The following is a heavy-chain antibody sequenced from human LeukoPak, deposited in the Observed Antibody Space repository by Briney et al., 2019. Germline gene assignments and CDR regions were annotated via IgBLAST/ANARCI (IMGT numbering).Heavy chain of an antibody. CDR2: INPNSGGT. Sequence: ASVKVSCKASGYTFIGYYMHWVRPAPGQGLAWMGWINPNSGGTTYAQKFQGRVTMTRDTSISTAYMELSRLRSDDTAVYYCARGDSSSWLIDYWGQGTLVTVSS. CDR1: GYTFIGYY. J-gene: IGHJ4*02. V-gene: IGHV1-2*02. CDR3: ARGDSSSWLIDY. D-gene: IGHD6-13*01.